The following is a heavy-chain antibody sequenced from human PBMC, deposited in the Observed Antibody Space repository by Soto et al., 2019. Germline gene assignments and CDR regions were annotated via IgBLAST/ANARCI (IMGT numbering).Heavy chain of an antibody. CDR1: GFTFDDYA. J-gene: IGHJ4*02. CDR2: ISWNSGSI. CDR3: AKVANIAAAEYYFDY. D-gene: IGHD6-13*01. Sequence: GGSLRLSCAASGFTFDDYAMHWVRQAPGKGLEWVSGISWNSGSIGYADSVKGRFTISRDNAKNSLYLQMNSLRAEDTALYYCAKVANIAAAEYYFDYWGQGTLVTVSS. V-gene: IGHV3-9*01.